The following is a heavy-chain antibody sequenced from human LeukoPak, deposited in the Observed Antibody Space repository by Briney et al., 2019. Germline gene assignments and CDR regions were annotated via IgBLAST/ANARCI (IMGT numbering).Heavy chain of an antibody. CDR2: IYAGGST. J-gene: IGHJ5*02. Sequence: PGGSLRLSCAASGFNVSRNYMSWVRQAPGKGLEWVSVIYAGGSTNYADSVKGRFTISRDNSKNTVYLQMNSLRAEDAAVYYCAWSYGDSYNWFDPWGQGTLVTVSS. D-gene: IGHD4-17*01. CDR3: AWSYGDSYNWFDP. V-gene: IGHV3-66*01. CDR1: GFNVSRNY.